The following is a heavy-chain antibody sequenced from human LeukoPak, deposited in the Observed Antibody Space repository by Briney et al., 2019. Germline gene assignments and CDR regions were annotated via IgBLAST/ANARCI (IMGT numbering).Heavy chain of an antibody. CDR2: IKSKTDGGTT. CDR1: GFTLSNAW. J-gene: IGHJ4*02. Sequence: GGSLRLSCAASGFTLSNAWMSWVRQAPGKGLEWVGRIKSKTDGGTTDYAAPVKGRFTISRDDSKNTLYLQMNSLKTEDTAVYYCTTAGGDILTGYYWGGQGTLVTVSS. CDR3: TTAGGDILTGYYW. D-gene: IGHD3-9*01. V-gene: IGHV3-15*01.